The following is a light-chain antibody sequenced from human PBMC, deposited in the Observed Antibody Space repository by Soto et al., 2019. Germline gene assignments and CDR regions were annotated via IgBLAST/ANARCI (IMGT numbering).Light chain of an antibody. CDR3: QQYGRSPWT. CDR2: GAS. V-gene: IGKV3-20*01. CDR1: QSVSSSY. Sequence: EIGLTQSPGTLSLTPGERVPLSCRASQSVSSSYSAWYQQKPGQAPRLLFYGASSRATGIPDRFSASGSGTDFILTISRLEPDDFAVYYCQQYGRSPWTFGQGTKVDIK. J-gene: IGKJ1*01.